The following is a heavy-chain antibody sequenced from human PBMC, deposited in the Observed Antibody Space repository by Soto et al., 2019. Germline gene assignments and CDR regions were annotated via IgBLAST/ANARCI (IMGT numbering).Heavy chain of an antibody. CDR1: GYTLTSYA. D-gene: IGHD4-4*01. V-gene: IGHV1-3*01. J-gene: IGHJ5*02. Sequence: QVQLVQSGAEVKKPGDSVKVTCKASGYTLTSYAMHWVRQAPGQRLEWMGWINAGNGNTKYSQKFQGRVTITRDTSASTAYMELSSLRSEDTAVYHCARDDYSNYAGWFDPWGQGTLVTVSS. CDR2: INAGNGNT. CDR3: ARDDYSNYAGWFDP.